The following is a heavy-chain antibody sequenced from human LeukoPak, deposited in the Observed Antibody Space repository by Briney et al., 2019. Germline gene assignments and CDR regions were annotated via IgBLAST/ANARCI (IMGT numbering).Heavy chain of an antibody. J-gene: IGHJ5*02. V-gene: IGHV1-69*01. D-gene: IGHD3-3*01. CDR3: ARGRVTYYDFWSGTHNWFDP. CDR1: GGTFSSYA. Sequence: SVKVSCKASGGTFSSYAISWVRQAPGQGLEWMGGIIPIFGTANYAQKFQGRVTITADESTSTAYMELSSLRSEDTAVYYCARGRVTYYDFWSGTHNWFDPWGQGTLVTVSS. CDR2: IIPIFGTA.